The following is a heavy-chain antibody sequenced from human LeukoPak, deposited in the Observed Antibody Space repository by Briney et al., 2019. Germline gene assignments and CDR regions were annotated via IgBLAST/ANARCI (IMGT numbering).Heavy chain of an antibody. D-gene: IGHD2-15*01. CDR2: ISAYNGNT. Sequence: ASVKVSCKASGYTFTSYGISWVRQAPGQGLEWMGLISAYNGNTNYAQKLQGRVTMTTDTSTSTAYMELRSLRSDDKAVYYCARDSPIAVVVAANNWFDPWGQGTLVTVSS. J-gene: IGHJ5*02. CDR1: GYTFTSYG. V-gene: IGHV1-18*01. CDR3: ARDSPIAVVVAANNWFDP.